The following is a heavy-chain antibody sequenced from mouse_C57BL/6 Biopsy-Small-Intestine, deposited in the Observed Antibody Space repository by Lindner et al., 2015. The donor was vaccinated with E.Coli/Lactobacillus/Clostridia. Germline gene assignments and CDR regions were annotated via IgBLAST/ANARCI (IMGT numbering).Heavy chain of an antibody. V-gene: IGHV1-22*01. CDR3: ARRIEGFDC. CDR1: GYTFTDYN. CDR2: INPNSGGA. J-gene: IGHJ2*01. Sequence: VQLQESGPELVKPGASVKMSCKASGYTFTDYNIHWVKQSHGRSLEWIGYINPNSGGAIYNQKFKGKATLTVNKSSSTAYMELRSLTSEDSAVYYCARRIEGFDCWGQGTTVTVSS.